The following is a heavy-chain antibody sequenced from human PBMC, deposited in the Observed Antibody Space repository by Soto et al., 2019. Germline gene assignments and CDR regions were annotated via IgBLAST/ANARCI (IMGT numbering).Heavy chain of an antibody. Sequence: QVQLVQSGAEVKKPGASVRVSCKAFGYPFSNYDINWVRQATGQGLEWMGWMNPNSGNTGYAQSLQGRVTMTRNTSISTAYMELSSLRSDDTAVYYCARGQQLMLNSDAFDIWGQGTMVTVS. CDR1: GYPFSNYD. J-gene: IGHJ3*02. CDR2: MNPNSGNT. D-gene: IGHD6-13*01. V-gene: IGHV1-8*02. CDR3: ARGQQLMLNSDAFDI.